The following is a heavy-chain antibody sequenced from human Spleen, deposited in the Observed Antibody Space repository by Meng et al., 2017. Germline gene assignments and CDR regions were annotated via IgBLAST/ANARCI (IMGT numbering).Heavy chain of an antibody. D-gene: IGHD4-11*01. CDR1: GGSFSGYY. CDR2: INDSGTT. V-gene: IGHV4-34*01. Sequence: QVQLQQWGAGLLKPSETLSLTCAVYGGSFSGYYWSWIRHPPGKGLEWIGEINDSGTTNHNPSLTSRLSISVDTSQNNLSLKLSSVTAADSAVYYCARGPTTMAHDFDYWGQGTLVTVSS. CDR3: ARGPTTMAHDFDY. J-gene: IGHJ4*02.